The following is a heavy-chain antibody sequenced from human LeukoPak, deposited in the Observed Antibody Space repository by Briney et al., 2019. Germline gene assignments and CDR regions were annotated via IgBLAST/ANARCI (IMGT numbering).Heavy chain of an antibody. Sequence: GGSLRLSCAASGFTVSSNYMSWVRQAPGKGLEWVSVIYSGGSTYYADSVKGRFTISGDNSKNTLYLQMNSLRAEDTAVYYCAREATIFGVVMGNWFDPWGQGTLVTVSS. CDR3: AREATIFGVVMGNWFDP. J-gene: IGHJ5*02. D-gene: IGHD3-3*01. CDR1: GFTVSSNY. CDR2: IYSGGST. V-gene: IGHV3-66*02.